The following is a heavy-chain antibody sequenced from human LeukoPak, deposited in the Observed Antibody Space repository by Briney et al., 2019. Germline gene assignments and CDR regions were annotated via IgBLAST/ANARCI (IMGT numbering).Heavy chain of an antibody. V-gene: IGHV3-23*01. J-gene: IGHJ4*02. CDR1: GFTFSSYA. D-gene: IGHD2-15*01. CDR2: ISGRGGST. Sequence: QPGGSLRLSCAASGFTFSSYAMSWVRQAPGKGLEWVSAISGRGGSTYYADSVKGRFTISRDNSKNTLYLQMNSLRAEDTAVYYCAKGRRYCSGGSCSTQRFVFDYWGQGTLVTVSS. CDR3: AKGRRYCSGGSCSTQRFVFDY.